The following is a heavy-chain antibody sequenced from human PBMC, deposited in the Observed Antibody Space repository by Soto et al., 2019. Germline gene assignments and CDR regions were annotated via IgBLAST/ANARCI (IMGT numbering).Heavy chain of an antibody. CDR2: IYHSGNT. CDR1: SGTPRLSNW. J-gene: IGHJ5*01. Sequence: SQNLSHTYTVSSGTPRLSNWLICVRHPPRKGLEWIGEIYHSGNTNYNPSLKSRVTISVDKSKNQFSLKLSSVTAADTAVYYCAFFFGLVITGALFDFWGQRSLV. D-gene: IGHD3-3*01. CDR3: AFFFGLVITGALFDF. V-gene: IGHV4-4*02.